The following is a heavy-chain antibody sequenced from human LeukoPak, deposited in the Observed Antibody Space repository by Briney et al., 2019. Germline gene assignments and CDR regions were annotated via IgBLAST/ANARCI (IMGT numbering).Heavy chain of an antibody. J-gene: IGHJ1*01. CDR3: ARATVAGTIQY. V-gene: IGHV3-9*01. CDR1: GFTFDDYA. CDR2: ISWNSRSV. Sequence: GGSLRLSCAASGFTFDDYAMHWVRQAPGKGLEWVSGISWNSRSVGDADSLEGRFTVSRDNTKSSLYLQMNNLRVEDTALYFCARATVAGTIQYWGQGTLVIVSS. D-gene: IGHD1-14*01.